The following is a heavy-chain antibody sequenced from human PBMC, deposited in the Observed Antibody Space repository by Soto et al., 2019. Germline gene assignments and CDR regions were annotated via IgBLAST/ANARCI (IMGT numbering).Heavy chain of an antibody. V-gene: IGHV4-59*08. Sequence: PSETLSLTCTVSGGSISSYYWSWIRQPPGKGLEWIGYIYYSGSTNYNPSLKSRVTISVDTSKNQSSLKLSSVTAADTAVYYCTTSPSPHYGMDVCGQGTTVIVSS. D-gene: IGHD2-2*01. CDR3: TTSPSPHYGMDV. CDR1: GGSISSYY. J-gene: IGHJ6*02. CDR2: IYYSGST.